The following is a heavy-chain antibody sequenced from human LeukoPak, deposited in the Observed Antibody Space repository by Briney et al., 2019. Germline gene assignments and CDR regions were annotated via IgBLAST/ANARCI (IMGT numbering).Heavy chain of an antibody. CDR2: ISADSIST. CDR1: GFTFSYHW. Sequence: GGSLRLSCATSGFTFSYHWMQWVRQAPGKGLVWVSRISADSISTTYADSVKGRFTISRDNAKNTLYLQMSSLRAEDTAVYYCVGDSSAATYWGLGTLVTVSS. J-gene: IGHJ1*01. D-gene: IGHD6-13*01. CDR3: VGDSSAATY. V-gene: IGHV3-74*03.